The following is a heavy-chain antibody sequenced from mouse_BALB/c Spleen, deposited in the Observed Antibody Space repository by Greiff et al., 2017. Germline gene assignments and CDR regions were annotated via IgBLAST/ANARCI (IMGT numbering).Heavy chain of an antibody. CDR3: GRGDYLSFMDY. V-gene: IGHV1-37*01. CDR1: GYSFTGYF. Sequence: EVKLMESGPELVKPGASVKISCKASGYSFTGYFMNWVKQSHGKSLEWIGRINPYNGDTFYNQKFKGKATLTVDKSSSTAHMELLSLTSEDSAVYYCGRGDYLSFMDYWGQGTSVTVSS. D-gene: IGHD2-4*01. CDR2: INPYNGDT. J-gene: IGHJ4*01.